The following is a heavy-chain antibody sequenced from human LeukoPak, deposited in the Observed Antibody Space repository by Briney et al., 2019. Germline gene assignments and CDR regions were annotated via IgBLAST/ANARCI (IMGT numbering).Heavy chain of an antibody. D-gene: IGHD5-24*01. J-gene: IGHJ4*02. CDR1: GFTFTNSA. CDR3: VKDLREGYSGLFDY. V-gene: IGHV3-64D*06. CDR2: ISSHGGST. Sequence: QSGGSLRLSCSASGFTFTNSAMRWVRQAPGKGLEYVSSISSHGGSTYYADSVRGRFTISRDNSKNTLYLQMSSLRAEDTSVYYCVKDLREGYSGLFDYWGQGTLVTVSS.